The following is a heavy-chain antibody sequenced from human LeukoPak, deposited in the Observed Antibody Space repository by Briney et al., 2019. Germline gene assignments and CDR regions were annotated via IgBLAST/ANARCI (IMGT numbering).Heavy chain of an antibody. CDR3: ARDPYQLLFSDYYYGMDV. Sequence: ASVKVSCKASGYTFTSYAMHWVRQAPGQRLEWMGWINACNGNTKYSQKFQGRVTITRDTSASTAYMELSSLRSEDTAVYYCARDPYQLLFSDYYYGMDVWGKGTTVTVSS. CDR2: INACNGNT. J-gene: IGHJ6*04. V-gene: IGHV1-3*01. CDR1: GYTFTSYA. D-gene: IGHD2-2*01.